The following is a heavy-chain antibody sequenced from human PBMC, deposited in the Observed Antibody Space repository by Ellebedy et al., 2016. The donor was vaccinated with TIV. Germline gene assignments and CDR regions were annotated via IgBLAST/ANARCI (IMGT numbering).Heavy chain of an antibody. Sequence: GGSLRLXXKGSGYSFTSYWIGWVRQMPGKGLEWMGRIDPSDSYTNYSPSFQGHVTISADKSISTAYLQWSSLKASDTAMYYCARPAKYSYGMDVWGQGTTVTVSS. V-gene: IGHV5-10-1*01. J-gene: IGHJ6*02. CDR1: GYSFTSYW. D-gene: IGHD1-1*01. CDR3: ARPAKYSYGMDV. CDR2: IDPSDSYT.